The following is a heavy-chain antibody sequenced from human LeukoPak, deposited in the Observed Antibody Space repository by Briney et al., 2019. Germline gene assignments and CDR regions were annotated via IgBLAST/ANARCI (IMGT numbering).Heavy chain of an antibody. J-gene: IGHJ4*02. Sequence: ASVTVSCKASGYTFTGYYMHCLRQAPGRGLEWMGWINPNSGGTNYAQKFQGRVTMTRDTAISTDYMELSRLRSDDTAVYYCARVRAEGYYFDYWGQGTLVTVSS. CDR2: INPNSGGT. V-gene: IGHV1-2*02. CDR1: GYTFTGYY. CDR3: ARVRAEGYYFDY. D-gene: IGHD3-10*01.